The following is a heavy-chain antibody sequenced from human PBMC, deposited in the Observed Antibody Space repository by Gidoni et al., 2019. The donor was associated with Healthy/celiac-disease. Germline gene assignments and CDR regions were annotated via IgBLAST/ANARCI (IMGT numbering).Heavy chain of an antibody. J-gene: IGHJ2*01. CDR1: GFTFSVSA. CDR2: IRSKANSYAT. D-gene: IGHD3-22*01. V-gene: IGHV3-73*02. CDR3: TRHGYDSSGYDRNWYFDL. Sequence: EVQLVYSGGGLVQPGGSLNLSSAASGFTFSVSALPWVRQASGKGLGWVGRIRSKANSYATAYAASVKGRFTISRDDSKNTAYLQMNSLKTEDTAVYYCTRHGYDSSGYDRNWYFDLWGRGTLVTVSS.